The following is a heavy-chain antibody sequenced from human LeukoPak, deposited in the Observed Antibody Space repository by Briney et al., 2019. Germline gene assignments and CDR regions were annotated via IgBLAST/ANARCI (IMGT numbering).Heavy chain of an antibody. J-gene: IGHJ6*03. CDR1: GFTFSNYW. V-gene: IGHV3-74*01. Sequence: PGRSMTLSCTASGFTFSNYWMLWVRQAPGKGLVWVSNIKTDGSFTNYADSVKGRFTISRDNAKNTLYLQMNTLRAEDTAVYYCGRDNYYKVDVWGKGTTVPVSS. CDR3: GRDNYYKVDV. CDR2: IKTDGSFT.